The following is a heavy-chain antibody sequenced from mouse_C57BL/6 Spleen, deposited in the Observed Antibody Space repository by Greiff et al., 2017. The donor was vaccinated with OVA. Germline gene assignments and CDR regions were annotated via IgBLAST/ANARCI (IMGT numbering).Heavy chain of an antibody. CDR1: GFTFSSYA. J-gene: IGHJ3*01. V-gene: IGHV5-9-1*02. CDR3: TRDGDYGSPAWFAY. Sequence: DVMLVESGEGLVKPGGSLKLSCAASGFTFSSYAMSWVRQTPETRLEWVAYISSGGDYIYYADTVKGRFTISRDNARNTLYLQMGSLKSEDTAMYYCTRDGDYGSPAWFAYWGQGTLVTVSA. CDR2: ISSGGDYI. D-gene: IGHD1-1*01.